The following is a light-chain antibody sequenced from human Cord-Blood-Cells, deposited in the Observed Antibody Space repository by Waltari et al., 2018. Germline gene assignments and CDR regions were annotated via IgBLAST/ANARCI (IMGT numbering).Light chain of an antibody. J-gene: IGKJ4*01. V-gene: IGKV3-15*01. CDR1: QSVSSN. Sequence: EIVMTQSPATLSVSPGERATLSCRASQSVSSNLAWHQQKPGQAPRLLIYGASTRATGIPARFSGSGSGTEFTLTISSLQSEDFAVYYCQQYNNWLFTFGGGTKVEIK. CDR3: QQYNNWLFT. CDR2: GAS.